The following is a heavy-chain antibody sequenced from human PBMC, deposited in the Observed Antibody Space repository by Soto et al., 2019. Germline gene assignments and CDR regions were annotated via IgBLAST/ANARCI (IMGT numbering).Heavy chain of an antibody. CDR2: INHSGST. J-gene: IGHJ4*02. CDR1: GWSLCGYY. CDR3: ATTHDYGDLRSGFDY. D-gene: IGHD4-17*01. V-gene: IGHV4-34*01. Sequence: SETTSITCAVYGWSLCGYYWSWIRQPPGKGLEWIGEINHSGSTNYNPSLKSRVTISVDTSKNQFSLKLSSVTAADTAVYYCATTHDYGDLRSGFDYWGQGTLVTVSS.